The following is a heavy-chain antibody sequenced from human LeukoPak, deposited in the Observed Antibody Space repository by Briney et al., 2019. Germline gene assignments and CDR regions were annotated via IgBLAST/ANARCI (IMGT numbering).Heavy chain of an antibody. CDR2: ISGNKGDT. Sequence: ASVKVSCKASGYPFTSFGISWVRQAPGQGLEWMGCISGNKGDTIYAQKVQGRVTMTTDRSTSTTHMELRSLRPDDTAVYYCARGSYGEVAFDIWGQGTMVTASS. CDR1: GYPFTSFG. CDR3: ARGSYGEVAFDI. V-gene: IGHV1-18*01. D-gene: IGHD4-17*01. J-gene: IGHJ3*02.